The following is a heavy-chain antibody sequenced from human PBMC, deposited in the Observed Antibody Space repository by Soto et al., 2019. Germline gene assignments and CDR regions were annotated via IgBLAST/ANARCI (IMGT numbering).Heavy chain of an antibody. CDR3: ARGPEAAAGTRPFDY. D-gene: IGHD6-13*01. J-gene: IGHJ4*02. Sequence: QVQLVESGGGVVQPGRSLRLSCAASGFTFSSYGMHWVRQAPGKGLEWVAVIWYDGSNKYYADSVKGRFTISRDNSKNTLYLQMNSLRAEDTAVYYCARGPEAAAGTRPFDYWGQGTLVTVSS. V-gene: IGHV3-33*01. CDR2: IWYDGSNK. CDR1: GFTFSSYG.